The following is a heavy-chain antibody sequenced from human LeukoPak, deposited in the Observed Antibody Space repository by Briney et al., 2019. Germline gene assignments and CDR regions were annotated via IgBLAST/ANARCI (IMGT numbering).Heavy chain of an antibody. CDR2: ISYDGSNK. J-gene: IGHJ4*02. CDR1: GFTFSSSG. CDR3: ARHGPVTQFDY. V-gene: IGHV3-30*03. D-gene: IGHD4-17*01. Sequence: GGSLRLSCAASGFTFSSSGMHWVRQAPGKGLQWVAVISYDGSNKYYTNSVKGRFPISRDNSKNTVYLQMNSLRAEDTAVYYCARHGPVTQFDYWGQGTLVTVSS.